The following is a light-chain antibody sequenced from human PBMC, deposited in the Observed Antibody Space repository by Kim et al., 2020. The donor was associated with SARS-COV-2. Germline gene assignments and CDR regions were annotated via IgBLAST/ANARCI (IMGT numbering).Light chain of an antibody. J-gene: IGLJ2*01. Sequence: QSVIISCSGSRANIGSNPVNWYQPVPGTAPKLLIYRNSDRPSGVPDRFTASKSDTSAALAISGLQSEDETTYYCAAWDESLDGFLVFGGGTQLTVL. CDR2: RNS. CDR1: RANIGSNP. CDR3: AAWDESLDGFLV. V-gene: IGLV1-44*01.